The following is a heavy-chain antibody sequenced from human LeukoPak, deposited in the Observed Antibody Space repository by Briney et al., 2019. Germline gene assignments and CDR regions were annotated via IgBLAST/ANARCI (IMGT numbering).Heavy chain of an antibody. Sequence: GGSLRLSCAASGFTLSSYAMSWVRQAPGKGLERVSAISGSGVSTDYGDSVKGRFTISRDNAKNTLYLQMNSLRAEDTAVYYCAKEGVAARNWIIIVRAYCYMDVWGKGTTVTVSS. V-gene: IGHV3-23*01. CDR2: ISGSGVST. CDR1: GFTLSSYA. CDR3: AKEGVAARNWIIIVRAYCYMDV. J-gene: IGHJ6*03. D-gene: IGHD3-10*01.